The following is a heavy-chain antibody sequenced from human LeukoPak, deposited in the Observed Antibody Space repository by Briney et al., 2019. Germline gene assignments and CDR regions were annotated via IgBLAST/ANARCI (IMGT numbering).Heavy chain of an antibody. D-gene: IGHD3-22*01. CDR1: GFTFNTYP. J-gene: IGHJ6*02. V-gene: IGHV3-30-3*01. CDR3: ARDRLFYFHSPDYRAGYFYAMDV. CDR2: TSHDESYK. Sequence: GRSLRLSCSAPGFTFNTYPMHWVRQSPGKGLEWVAVTSHDESYKFYAESVKGRFTISRDNSNNTLYLQMNTLRPEDTSVYYCARDRLFYFHSPDYRAGYFYAMDVWGQGTTVTVSS.